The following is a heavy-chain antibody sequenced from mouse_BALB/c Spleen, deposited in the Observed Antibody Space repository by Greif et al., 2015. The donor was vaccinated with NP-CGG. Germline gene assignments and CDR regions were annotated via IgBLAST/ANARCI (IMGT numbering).Heavy chain of an antibody. Sequence: QVQLQQPGAELVKPGASVKLSCKASGYTFTSYWMHWVKQRPGQGLEWIGEINPSNGRTNYNEKFKSKATLTVDKSSSTAYMQLSSLTSEDSAVYYCARGPYGSSYGFAYWGQGTLVTVSA. V-gene: IGHV1S81*02. CDR2: INPSNGRT. D-gene: IGHD1-1*01. CDR1: GYTFTSYW. J-gene: IGHJ3*01. CDR3: ARGPYGSSYGFAY.